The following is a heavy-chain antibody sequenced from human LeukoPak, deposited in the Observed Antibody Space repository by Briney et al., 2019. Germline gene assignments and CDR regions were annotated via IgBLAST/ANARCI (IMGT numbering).Heavy chain of an antibody. CDR1: GFTFSSYG. CDR3: ARDDGGGSCYYDH. V-gene: IGHV3-30*02. D-gene: IGHD2-15*01. CDR2: IRYDGSNK. Sequence: PGGSLRLSCAASGFTFSSYGMHWVRQAPGKGLEWVAFIRYDGSNKYYADSVKGRFTISRDNSKNTLYLQMNSLRAEDTAVYYCARDDGGGSCYYDHWGQGTLVTVSS. J-gene: IGHJ5*02.